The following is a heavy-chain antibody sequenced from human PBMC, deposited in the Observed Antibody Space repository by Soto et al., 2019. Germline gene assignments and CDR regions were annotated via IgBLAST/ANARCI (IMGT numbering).Heavy chain of an antibody. CDR2: ISSSSSYI. CDR3: ERDFSVVGSTTD. CDR1: GFTFNSYS. V-gene: IGHV3-21*01. Sequence: GGSLRLSCAASGFTFNSYSMSWVRQAPGKGLEWVSSISSSSSYIYYADSVKGRFTISRDNAKSSLYLQMNSLRAEDTAVYYCERDFSVVGSTTDWGQGTLVTVSS. J-gene: IGHJ4*02. D-gene: IGHD2-2*01.